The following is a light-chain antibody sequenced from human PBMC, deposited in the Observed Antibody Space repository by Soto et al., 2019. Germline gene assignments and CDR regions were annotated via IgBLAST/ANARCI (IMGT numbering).Light chain of an antibody. CDR3: SSYTSSLDYV. Sequence: QCALTQPASVSGSPGQSITISCTGTSSDVGGYNYVSWYQQHPGKAPKLMIYDVSNRPSGVSNRFSGSKSGNAASLTISGLQAEDEADYYCSSYTSSLDYVFGTGTKVTVL. CDR1: SSDVGGYNY. CDR2: DVS. V-gene: IGLV2-14*01. J-gene: IGLJ1*01.